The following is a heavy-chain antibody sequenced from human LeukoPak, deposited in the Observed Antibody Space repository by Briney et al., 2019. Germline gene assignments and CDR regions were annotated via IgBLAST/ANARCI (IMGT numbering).Heavy chain of an antibody. D-gene: IGHD3-9*01. CDR3: AKERERVLRYFDWLPTFDY. V-gene: IGHV3-23*01. J-gene: IGHJ4*02. CDR2: ISSSGGST. Sequence: PGGSLRLSCAASGFTFSSYAMSWVRQAPGRGLEWVSAISSSGGSTYYADSVKGRFTISRDNSKNTLYLQMNSLRAEDTAVYYCAKERERVLRYFDWLPTFDYWGQGTLVTVSS. CDR1: GFTFSSYA.